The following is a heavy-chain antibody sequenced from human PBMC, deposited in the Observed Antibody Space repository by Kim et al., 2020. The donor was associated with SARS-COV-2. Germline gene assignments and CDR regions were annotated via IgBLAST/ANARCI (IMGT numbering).Heavy chain of an antibody. CDR1: GFTFTNYG. CDR2: VSASGGVT. V-gene: IGHV3-23*01. J-gene: IGHJ4*02. Sequence: GGSLRLSCAASGFTFTNYGMSWVRQAPGRGLVWVSFVSASGGVTYYADSVKGRFTISRDNSENTVYLQVNSLRAEDTAMYYCAKHTGNGVWLFDYWGQGTLVTVSS. D-gene: IGHD2-8*01. CDR3: AKHTGNGVWLFDY.